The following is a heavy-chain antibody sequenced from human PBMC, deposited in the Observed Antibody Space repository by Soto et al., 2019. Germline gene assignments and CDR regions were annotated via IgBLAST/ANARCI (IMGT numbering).Heavy chain of an antibody. CDR3: ARLDRFSQGGDGMDV. V-gene: IGHV5-51*01. CDR1: GYSFTSYW. D-gene: IGHD3-3*01. CDR2: IYPGDSDT. J-gene: IGHJ6*02. Sequence: GESLKISCKGSGYSFTSYWIGWVRQMPGKGLEWMGIIYPGDSDTRYSPSFQGQVTISADKSISTAYLQWSSLKASDTAMYYCARLDRFSQGGDGMDVWGQGTTVTVSS.